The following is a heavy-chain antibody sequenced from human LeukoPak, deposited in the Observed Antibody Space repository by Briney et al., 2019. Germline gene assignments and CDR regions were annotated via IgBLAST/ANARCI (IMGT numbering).Heavy chain of an antibody. J-gene: IGHJ4*02. CDR2: IHSDGIGT. CDR1: GFTFSSYG. CDR3: ARDHYYVPDY. V-gene: IGHV3-74*03. D-gene: IGHD3-10*02. Sequence: GGSLRLSCAASGFTFSSYGMTWVRQAPGKGLVWVSRIHSDGIGTTYADSVKGRFTISRDNSKNTLDLQMNNLRAEDTAAYYCARDHYYVPDYWGQGTLVTVSS.